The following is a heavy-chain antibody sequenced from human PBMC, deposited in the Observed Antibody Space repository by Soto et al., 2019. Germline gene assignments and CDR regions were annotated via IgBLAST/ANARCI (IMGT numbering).Heavy chain of an antibody. Sequence: QITLKESGPTLVKPTQTLTLTCSVSGFSLNTGGLGVGWIRQPPGKALEWLALITWDDDKRYSPSLRNRLSIRKYTYKNLAAFTMTTMDPVDSATYYCTHSRCGGDCLRSYSSHYYYGLDVWGQGTTVTVSS. CDR2: ITWDDDK. J-gene: IGHJ6*02. V-gene: IGHV2-5*02. CDR3: THSRCGGDCLRSYSSHYYYGLDV. CDR1: GFSLNTGGLG. D-gene: IGHD2-21*02.